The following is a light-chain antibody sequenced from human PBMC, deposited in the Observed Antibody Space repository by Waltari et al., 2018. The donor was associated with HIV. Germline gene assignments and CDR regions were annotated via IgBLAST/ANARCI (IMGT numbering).Light chain of an antibody. CDR1: NVGSKR. CDR3: QVWDFTTDHVV. V-gene: IGLV3-21*03. J-gene: IGLJ3*02. Sequence: SYILTQSPSVSVAPGKTAKIYCGGDNVGSKRVHGYQQKPGQAPLLVIYDDAARPSGIPARFSGSNSGNTATLTITRVEVGDEADYYCQVWDFTTDHVVFGGGTKLTVL. CDR2: DDA.